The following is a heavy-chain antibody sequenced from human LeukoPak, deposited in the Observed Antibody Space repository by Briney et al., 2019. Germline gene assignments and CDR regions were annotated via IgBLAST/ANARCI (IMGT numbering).Heavy chain of an antibody. Sequence: GGSLRLSCAASGFTLSDYYMSWIRQAPGKGLEWVSYISSSGSTIYYADSVKGRFTISRDNAKNSLYLQMNSLRAEDTAVYYCARVHYSNYLDYWGQGTLVTVSS. CDR3: ARVHYSNYLDY. J-gene: IGHJ4*02. D-gene: IGHD4-11*01. V-gene: IGHV3-11*01. CDR2: ISSSGSTI. CDR1: GFTLSDYY.